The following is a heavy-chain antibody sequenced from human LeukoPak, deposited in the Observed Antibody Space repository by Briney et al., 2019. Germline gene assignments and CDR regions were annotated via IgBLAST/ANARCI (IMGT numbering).Heavy chain of an antibody. CDR3: ATDQYCSGGSCYSRKVNYYGMDV. CDR1: GYTFTGYY. CDR2: INPSSGGT. D-gene: IGHD2-15*01. Sequence: ASVKVSCKASGYTFTGYYMHWVRQAPGQGLEWMGWINPSSGGTNYAQKFQGRVTMTRDTSISTAYMELSRLRSDDTAVYYCATDQYCSGGSCYSRKVNYYGMDVWGQGTTVTVSS. V-gene: IGHV1-2*02. J-gene: IGHJ6*02.